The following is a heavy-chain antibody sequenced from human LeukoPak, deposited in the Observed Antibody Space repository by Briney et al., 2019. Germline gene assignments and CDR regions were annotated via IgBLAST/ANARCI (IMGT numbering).Heavy chain of an antibody. V-gene: IGHV3-23*01. CDR2: ISGGGSNT. J-gene: IGHJ6*03. CDR1: GFAFSSYA. D-gene: IGHD3-10*01. CDR3: AKSAGDYYYYYMDV. Sequence: QAGGSLRLSCAASGFAFSSYAMIWVRQAPGKGLEWVSSISGGGSNTYYADSVKGRFTISRDQSKNTLYVQMNSLRAEDTAIYYCAKSAGDYYYYYMDVWGKGTTVTVSS.